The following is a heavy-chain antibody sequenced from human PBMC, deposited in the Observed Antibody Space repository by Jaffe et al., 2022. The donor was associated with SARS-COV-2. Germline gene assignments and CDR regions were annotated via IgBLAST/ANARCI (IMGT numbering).Heavy chain of an antibody. CDR3: AKDARIVGYSVELDY. Sequence: EVQLVESGGVVVQPGGSLRLSCAASGFTFDDYTMHWVRQAPGKGLEWVSLISWDGGSTYYADSVKGRFTISRDNSKNSLYLQMNSLRTEDTALYYCAKDARIVGYSVELDYWGQGTLVTVSS. CDR1: GFTFDDYT. D-gene: IGHD2-15*01. J-gene: IGHJ4*02. V-gene: IGHV3-43*01. CDR2: ISWDGGST.